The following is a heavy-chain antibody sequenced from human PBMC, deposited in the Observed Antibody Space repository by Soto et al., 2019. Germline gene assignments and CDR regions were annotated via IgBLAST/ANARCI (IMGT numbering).Heavy chain of an antibody. D-gene: IGHD2-15*01. CDR1: GFTFSSYA. J-gene: IGHJ6*02. CDR2: ISGSGGST. Sequence: GGSLRLSCAASGFTFSSYAMSWVRQAPGKGLEWVSAISGSGGSTYYADSVKGRFTISRDNSKNTLYLQMNSLRAEDTAVYYCAKDRGYCSGGSCYPKGGMDVWGQGTTVTVSS. V-gene: IGHV3-23*01. CDR3: AKDRGYCSGGSCYPKGGMDV.